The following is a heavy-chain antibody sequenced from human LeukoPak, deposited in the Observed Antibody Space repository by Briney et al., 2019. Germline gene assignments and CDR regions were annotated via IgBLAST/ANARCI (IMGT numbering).Heavy chain of an antibody. D-gene: IGHD6-19*01. V-gene: IGHV1-18*01. CDR3: ARAFHSGWFGLYYYYYYMDV. CDR2: ISAYNGNT. Sequence: ASVKVSCKASVYTFTSYGISWVRHAPGQGLEGMGWISAYNGNTNYAQKLQDRLTMTTDTSTSTAYMELRSLRSDDTAVYYCARAFHSGWFGLYYYYYYMDVWGKGTTVTISS. CDR1: VYTFTSYG. J-gene: IGHJ6*03.